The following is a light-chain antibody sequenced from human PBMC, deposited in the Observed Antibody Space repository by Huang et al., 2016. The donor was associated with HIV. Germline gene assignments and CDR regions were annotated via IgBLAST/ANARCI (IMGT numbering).Light chain of an antibody. CDR2: ATA. CDR1: QSVRDK. Sequence: EIVMTQSPDTLSVSPGERATLSCRASQSVRDKLAWYQQNPGQAPRLLLHATAPRAAGVPARFSGSGSGTEFTLTISILQSEDCGVYYCQQYESWPPLTFGGGTKVEIK. V-gene: IGKV3-15*01. J-gene: IGKJ4*01. CDR3: QQYESWPPLT.